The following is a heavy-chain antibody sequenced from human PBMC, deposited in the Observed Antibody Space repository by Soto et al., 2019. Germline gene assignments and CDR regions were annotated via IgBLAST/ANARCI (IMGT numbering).Heavy chain of an antibody. CDR3: ARGRSGRGTDFWSGYSYYFDY. J-gene: IGHJ4*02. V-gene: IGHV4-59*01. CDR1: GGSISSYY. D-gene: IGHD3-3*01. CDR2: IYYSGST. Sequence: SETLSLTCTVSGGSISSYYWSWIRQPPGKGLEWIGYIYYSGSTNYNPSLKSRVTISVDTSKNQFSLKLSSVTAADTAVYYCARGRSGRGTDFWSGYSYYFDYWGQGTMVTVYS.